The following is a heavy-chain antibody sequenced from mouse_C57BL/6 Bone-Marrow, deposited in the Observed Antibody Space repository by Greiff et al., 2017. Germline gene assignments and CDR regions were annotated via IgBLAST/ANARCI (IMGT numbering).Heavy chain of an antibody. Sequence: EVKVVESEGGLVQPGSSMKLSCTASGFTFSDYYMAWVRQVPEKGLEWVANINYDGSSTYYLDSLKSRFIISRDNAKNILYLQMSSLKSEDTATYYCARDGYGYDALYAMDYWGQGTSVTVSS. V-gene: IGHV5-16*01. J-gene: IGHJ4*01. D-gene: IGHD2-2*01. CDR2: INYDGSST. CDR3: ARDGYGYDALYAMDY. CDR1: GFTFSDYY.